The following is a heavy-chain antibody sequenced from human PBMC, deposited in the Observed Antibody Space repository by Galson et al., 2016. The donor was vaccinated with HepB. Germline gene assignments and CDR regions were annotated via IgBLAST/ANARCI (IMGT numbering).Heavy chain of an antibody. J-gene: IGHJ4*01. CDR2: XXHTXXX. CDR1: GGSIXXXNTXX. CDR3: ARHAGASKVGGFDY. V-gene: IGHV4-39*01. D-gene: IGHD2-2*01. Sequence: SETLSLTCTVSGGSIXXXNTXXXGXXXQPXXXGLXXXAXXXHTXXXHHXXSLMSRXXISVDTSKNQFSLELSSVTAAXTAVYYCARHAGASKVGGFDYWGXXTLXTXSA.